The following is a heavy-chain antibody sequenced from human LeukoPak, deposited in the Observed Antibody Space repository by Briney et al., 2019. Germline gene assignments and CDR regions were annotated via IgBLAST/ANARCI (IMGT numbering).Heavy chain of an antibody. V-gene: IGHV3-30*02. D-gene: IGHD3-10*01. Sequence: PGGSLRLSCAASGFTFSSYGMHWVRQAPGKGLEWVAFIRYDGSNKYYADSVKGRFTISRDNSKNTLYLQMNSLRAEDTAVYYCAKDSRSNHQGNYYFDYWGQGTLVTVSS. CDR1: GFTFSSYG. CDR3: AKDSRSNHQGNYYFDY. J-gene: IGHJ4*02. CDR2: IRYDGSNK.